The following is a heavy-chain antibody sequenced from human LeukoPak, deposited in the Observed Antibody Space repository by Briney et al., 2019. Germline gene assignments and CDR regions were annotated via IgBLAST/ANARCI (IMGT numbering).Heavy chain of an antibody. CDR3: ARQKIPSYWFDP. J-gene: IGHJ5*02. V-gene: IGHV4-59*08. D-gene: IGHD3-10*01. Sequence: SETLSLTCTVSGGSISSYYGSWIRQPPGKGLEWIGYIYYSGSTNYNPSLKSRVTISVDTSKNQFSLKLSSVTAADTAVYYCARQKIPSYWFDPWGQGTLVTVSS. CDR1: GGSISSYY. CDR2: IYYSGST.